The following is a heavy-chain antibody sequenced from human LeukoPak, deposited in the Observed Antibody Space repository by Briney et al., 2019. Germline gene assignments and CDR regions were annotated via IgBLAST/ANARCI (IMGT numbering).Heavy chain of an antibody. CDR1: GYTFTGYY. CDR2: INPNSGGT. J-gene: IGHJ3*02. Sequence: ASVKVSCKASGYTFTGYYMHRVRQAPGQGLEWMGWINPNSGGTNYAQKFQGRVTMTRDTSISTAYMELSRLRSDDTAVYYCARDSHRDYYDSSGYHIWGQGTMVTVSS. D-gene: IGHD3-22*01. V-gene: IGHV1-2*02. CDR3: ARDSHRDYYDSSGYHI.